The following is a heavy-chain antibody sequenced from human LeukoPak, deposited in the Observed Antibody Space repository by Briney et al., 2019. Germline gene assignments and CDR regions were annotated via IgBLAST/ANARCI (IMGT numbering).Heavy chain of an antibody. J-gene: IGHJ4*02. CDR1: GFTFDDYA. Sequence: GRSLRLSCAASGFTFDDYAMHWVRQTPGKGLEWVSGISWNSGSIVYADSVKGRFTISRDNAKSSLYLQMNSLIAEDTALYYCTKGTWGNPFAYWGQGTLVTVSS. CDR2: ISWNSGSI. V-gene: IGHV3-9*01. CDR3: TKGTWGNPFAY. D-gene: IGHD7-27*01.